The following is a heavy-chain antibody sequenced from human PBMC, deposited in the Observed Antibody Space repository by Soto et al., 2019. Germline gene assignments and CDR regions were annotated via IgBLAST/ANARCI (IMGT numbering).Heavy chain of an antibody. J-gene: IGHJ2*01. CDR3: ASRPRYGDYWYFDL. CDR1: GGTFSSYT. Sequence: QVQLVQSGAEVKKPGSSVKVSCKASGGTFSSYTISWVRQAPGQGLEWMGRIIPILGIANYAQKFQGRVTITADKSTSTAYMELSSLRSEDTAVYYCASRPRYGDYWYFDLWGRGTLVTVSS. V-gene: IGHV1-69*02. CDR2: IIPILGIA. D-gene: IGHD4-17*01.